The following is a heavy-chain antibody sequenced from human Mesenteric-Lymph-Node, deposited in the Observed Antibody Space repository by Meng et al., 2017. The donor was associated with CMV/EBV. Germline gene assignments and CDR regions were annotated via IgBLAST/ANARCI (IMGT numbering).Heavy chain of an antibody. J-gene: IGHJ3*02. D-gene: IGHD3-22*01. CDR2: INSDGSST. CDR3: AWLLGGAFDI. CDR1: GFTVSSNY. Sequence: GESLKISCAASGFTVSSNYMSWVRQAPGKGLEWVSRINSDGSSTSYADSVKGRFTISRDNAKNTLYLQMNSLRAEDTAVYYCAWLLGGAFDIWGQGTMVTVSS. V-gene: IGHV3-74*01.